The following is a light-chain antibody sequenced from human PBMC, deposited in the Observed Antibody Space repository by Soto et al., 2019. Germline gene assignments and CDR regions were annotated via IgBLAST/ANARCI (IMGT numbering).Light chain of an antibody. CDR1: QSVSNN. J-gene: IGKJ1*01. CDR3: QQYNNWPPWT. V-gene: IGKV3-15*01. CDR2: GAS. Sequence: EVVMTQSPPTLSVSPGERATLSCRASQSVSNNFLAWYQHRPGQAPRLLIYGASTRAAGIPARFSGSGSGTEFTLTISSLQSEDFAVYYCQQYNNWPPWTFGQGTKVDIK.